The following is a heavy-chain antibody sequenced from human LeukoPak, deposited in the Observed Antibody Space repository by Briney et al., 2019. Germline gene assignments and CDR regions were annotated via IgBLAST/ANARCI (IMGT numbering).Heavy chain of an antibody. Sequence: SETLSLTCTVSGGSISSSSYYWGWIRQPPGKGLEWIGSIYYSGSTYYNPSLKSRVTISVDTSKNQFSLKLSSVTAADTAVYYCLTVYSSGWSGLYFDYWGQGTLVTVSS. V-gene: IGHV4-39*01. CDR3: LTVYSSGWSGLYFDY. CDR2: IYYSGST. CDR1: GGSISSSSYY. D-gene: IGHD6-19*01. J-gene: IGHJ4*02.